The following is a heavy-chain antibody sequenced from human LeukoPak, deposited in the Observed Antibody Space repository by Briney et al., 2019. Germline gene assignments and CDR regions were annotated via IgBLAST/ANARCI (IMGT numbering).Heavy chain of an antibody. D-gene: IGHD1-26*01. CDR1: GFTFSSYG. CDR2: ISGNGGST. CDR3: AKKMGDAFDI. V-gene: IGHV3-23*01. J-gene: IGHJ3*02. Sequence: GGTLRLSCAASGFTFSSYGMSWVRQAPGKGLEWVSAISGNGGSTYYADSVKGRFTISRDNSKNTLYLQMNSLRAEDTAVYYCAKKMGDAFDIWGQGTMVTVSS.